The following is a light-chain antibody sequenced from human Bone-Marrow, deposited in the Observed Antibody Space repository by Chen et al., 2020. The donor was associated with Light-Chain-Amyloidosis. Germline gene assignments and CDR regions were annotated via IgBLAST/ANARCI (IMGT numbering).Light chain of an antibody. CDR1: DLPTKY. CDR3: QSADSSGTYEVI. Sequence: SYALTQPPSASVSPGQTARSTCPGDDLPTKYAYWYQQKPGQAPVLVIHRDTERPSGISERFSGSSSGTTATLTISGVQAEDEADYHCQSADSSGTYEVIFGGGTKLTVL. V-gene: IGLV3-25*03. CDR2: RDT. J-gene: IGLJ2*01.